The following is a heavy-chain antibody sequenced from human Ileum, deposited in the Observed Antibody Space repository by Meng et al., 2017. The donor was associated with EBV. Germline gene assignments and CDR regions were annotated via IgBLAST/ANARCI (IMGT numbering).Heavy chain of an antibody. D-gene: IGHD3-3*01. CDR2: IYHSGSA. J-gene: IGHJ2*01. Sequence: VHLQESGPGLVKPSGTLSLTCAVSGASIISSNWWTWVRQTPGKGLEWIGEIYHSGSANYNPSFKSRATISVDKSKNQFSLTLKSVTAADTAVYYCMRDLLILERTEVWGRGTLVTVSS. CDR1: GASIISSNW. CDR3: MRDLLILERTEV. V-gene: IGHV4-4*02.